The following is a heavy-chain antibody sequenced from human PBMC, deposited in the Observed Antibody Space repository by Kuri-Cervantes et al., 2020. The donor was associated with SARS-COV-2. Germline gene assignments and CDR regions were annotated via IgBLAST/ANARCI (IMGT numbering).Heavy chain of an antibody. CDR2: IRYDGSNK. CDR1: GFTFSSYG. CDR3: AKSQVTIPGNDY. Sequence: GESLKISCAASGFTFSSYGMHWVRQAPGKGLEWVAFIRYDGSNKYYADSVKGRVTISRDDSKNTLYLQMNSLRAEDTAVYYYAKSQVTIPGNDYWGQGTLVTVSS. D-gene: IGHD4-17*01. J-gene: IGHJ4*02. V-gene: IGHV3-30*02.